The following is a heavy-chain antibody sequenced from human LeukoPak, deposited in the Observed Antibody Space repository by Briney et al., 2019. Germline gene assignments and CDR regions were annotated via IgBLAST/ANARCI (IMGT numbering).Heavy chain of an antibody. CDR1: GGSIRSYY. D-gene: IGHD3-10*01. Sequence: SETLSLTCTVSGGSIRSYYWSWIRQPPGKGLEWIGYIYYSGSTNYNPSLKSRVTISVDTSKNQFSLKLSSVTAADTAVYYCARRKYYGSGSSYNWFDPWGQGTLVTVSS. V-gene: IGHV4-59*08. J-gene: IGHJ5*02. CDR2: IYYSGST. CDR3: ARRKYYGSGSSYNWFDP.